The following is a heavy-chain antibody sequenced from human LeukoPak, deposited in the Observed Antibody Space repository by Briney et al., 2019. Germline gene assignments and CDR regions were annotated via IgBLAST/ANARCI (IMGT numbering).Heavy chain of an antibody. D-gene: IGHD3-22*01. J-gene: IGHJ5*02. Sequence: SQTLSLTCTVSGGSISSGSYYWSWIRQPAGKGLEWIGRIYTSGSSNYNPSLKSRVTISVDTSKNQFSLKLSSVTAADTAVYYCARGYPSLIGNNWFDPWGQGTLVTVSS. V-gene: IGHV4-61*02. CDR1: GGSISSGSYY. CDR2: IYTSGSS. CDR3: ARGYPSLIGNNWFDP.